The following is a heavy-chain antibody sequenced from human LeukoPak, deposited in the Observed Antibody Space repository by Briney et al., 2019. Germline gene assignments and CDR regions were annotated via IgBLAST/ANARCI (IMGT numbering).Heavy chain of an antibody. J-gene: IGHJ4*02. CDR2: ISSSSSTI. V-gene: IGHV3-48*01. D-gene: IGHD1-26*01. CDR1: GFTFSSYS. Sequence: SGGSLRLSCAASGFTFSSYSMNWVRQAPGKGLEWVSYISSSSSTIYYADSVKGRFTISRDNAKNSLYLQMSSLRAEDTAVYYCAREIHFNIVGATIDDYWGQGTLVTVSS. CDR3: AREIHFNIVGATIDDY.